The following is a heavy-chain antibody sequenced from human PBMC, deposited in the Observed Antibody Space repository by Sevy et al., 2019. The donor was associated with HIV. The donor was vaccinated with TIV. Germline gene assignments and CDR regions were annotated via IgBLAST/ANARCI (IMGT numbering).Heavy chain of an antibody. V-gene: IGHV1-2*02. D-gene: IGHD2-2*01. CDR3: AREGIVVVPAAIYYYYGMDV. CDR2: INPNSGGT. J-gene: IGHJ6*04. CDR1: GYTFTGYY. Sequence: ASVKVSCKASGYTFTGYYMHWVRQAPGQGLEWMGWINPNSGGTNYAQKFQGRVTMTRDTSISTAYMELSRLRSDDTAVYYCAREGIVVVPAAIYYYYGMDVWGKGTTVTVSS.